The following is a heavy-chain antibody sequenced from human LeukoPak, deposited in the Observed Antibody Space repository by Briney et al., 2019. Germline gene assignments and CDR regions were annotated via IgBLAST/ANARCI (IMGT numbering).Heavy chain of an antibody. CDR3: ARYSRSPDNVLKVYSLYGFDI. D-gene: IGHD2-8*01. CDR1: GGSISSYY. Sequence: SETLSLTCTVSGGSISSYYWSWIRQPPGKGLEWIGYVYYSGSTNYNPSLKSRVTISVDTSKNQFSLKLSSVTAADTAVYYCARYSRSPDNVLKVYSLYGFDIRGQGTMVTVSS. J-gene: IGHJ3*02. CDR2: VYYSGST. V-gene: IGHV4-59*01.